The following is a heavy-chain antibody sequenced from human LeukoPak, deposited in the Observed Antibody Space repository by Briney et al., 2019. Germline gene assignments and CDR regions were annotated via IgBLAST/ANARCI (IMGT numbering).Heavy chain of an antibody. CDR3: AKAGSRLFGVLIPLSFDY. Sequence: SVKVSCKASGGTFSSYAISWVRQAPGQGLEWMGGIIPIFGTANYAQKFQGRVTMTRDMSTSTVYMELSSLRSDDTAVYYCAKAGSRLFGVLIPLSFDYWGQGTLITVSS. V-gene: IGHV1-69*05. D-gene: IGHD3-3*01. J-gene: IGHJ4*02. CDR1: GGTFSSYA. CDR2: IIPIFGTA.